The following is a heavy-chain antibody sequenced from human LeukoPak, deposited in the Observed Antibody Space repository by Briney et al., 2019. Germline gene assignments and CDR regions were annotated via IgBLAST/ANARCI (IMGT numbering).Heavy chain of an antibody. CDR3: ARGHDDILTGYSPGAFDI. CDR2: IYYSGST. CDR1: GGSISSYY. Sequence: PSETLSLTCTVSGGSISSYYWSWIRQPPGKGLEWIGYIYYSGSTNYNPSLKSRVTISVDTSKNQFSLKLSSVTAADTAVYYCARGHDDILTGYSPGAFDIWGQGTMVTVSS. J-gene: IGHJ3*02. V-gene: IGHV4-59*12. D-gene: IGHD3-9*01.